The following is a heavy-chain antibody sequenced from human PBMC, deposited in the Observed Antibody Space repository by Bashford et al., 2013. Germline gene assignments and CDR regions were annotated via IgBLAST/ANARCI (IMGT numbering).Heavy chain of an antibody. D-gene: IGHD6-19*01. CDR3: AGIVSVAGTPEYFQE. Sequence: SSETLSLTCTVSGGSISSGAYFWGWVRPAPTGGPWSGLGDISYSGSTYYNSSLKSQTTISMDTSQNHFSLKLNSVTAADTAFYFCAGIVSVAGTPEYFQEWGKGTLVTVSS. V-gene: IGHV4-31*01. J-gene: IGHJ1*01. CDR1: GGSISSGAYF. CDR2: ISYSGST.